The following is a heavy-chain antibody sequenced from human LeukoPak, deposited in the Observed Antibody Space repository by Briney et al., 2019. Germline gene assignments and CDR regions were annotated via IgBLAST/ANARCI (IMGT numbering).Heavy chain of an antibody. CDR1: GFTFSSYR. D-gene: IGHD3-22*01. J-gene: IGHJ4*02. Sequence: GGSLRLSCAASGFTFSSYRMHWVRQAPAKALEWVAVISYDGSNKYYADSVKGRFTISRDNSKNTLYLQMNSLRAEDTAVYYCAKDTYYYDSSGPLGYWGQGTLVTVSS. V-gene: IGHV3-30*18. CDR2: ISYDGSNK. CDR3: AKDTYYYDSSGPLGY.